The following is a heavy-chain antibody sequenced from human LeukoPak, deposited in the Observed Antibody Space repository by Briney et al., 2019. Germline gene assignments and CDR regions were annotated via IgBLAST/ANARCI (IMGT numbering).Heavy chain of an antibody. J-gene: IGHJ3*02. V-gene: IGHV4-61*02. CDR1: GGSISSGSYY. Sequence: SETLSLTCTVSGGSISSGSYYWSWIRQPAGKGLEWIGRIYTSGSTNYNPSLKSRVTISVDTSKNQFSLKLSSVTAADTAIYYCARDWVGYDSSGYRDVFDIWGQGTMVTVSS. D-gene: IGHD3-22*01. CDR3: ARDWVGYDSSGYRDVFDI. CDR2: IYTSGST.